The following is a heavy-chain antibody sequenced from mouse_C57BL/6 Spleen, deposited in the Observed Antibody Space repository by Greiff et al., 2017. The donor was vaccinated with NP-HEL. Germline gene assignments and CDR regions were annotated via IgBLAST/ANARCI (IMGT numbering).Heavy chain of an antibody. Sequence: QVQLQQPGAELVKPGASVQLSCKASGYTFTSYWMLWVKQRPGPGLEWIGEIDPSDSYTNYNQEFQGKATLTVDTSSSPAYMQLSSLTSEDSAVYYCAKTYGSSPRWYFEVGGTGTTVTVSS. D-gene: IGHD1-1*01. J-gene: IGHJ1*03. CDR1: GYTFTSYW. V-gene: IGHV1-50*01. CDR3: AKTYGSSPRWYFEV. CDR2: IDPSDSYT.